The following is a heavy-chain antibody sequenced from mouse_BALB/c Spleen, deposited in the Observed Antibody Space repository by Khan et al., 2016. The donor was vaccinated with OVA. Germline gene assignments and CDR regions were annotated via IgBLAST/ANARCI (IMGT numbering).Heavy chain of an antibody. CDR1: GYTFSSYW. CDR2: ILPGSNSS. V-gene: IGHV1-9*01. D-gene: IGHD1-1*01. J-gene: IGHJ3*01. Sequence: QVQLQQSGAELMKPGASVKISCKATGYTFSSYWIEWVKQRPGHGLEWIGEILPGSNSSNYNERFKGRATITADTSSNTAYIKLSSLTSEYSSIYYCARGNYYGSTSWFGYWGQGTLVTVST. CDR3: ARGNYYGSTSWFGY.